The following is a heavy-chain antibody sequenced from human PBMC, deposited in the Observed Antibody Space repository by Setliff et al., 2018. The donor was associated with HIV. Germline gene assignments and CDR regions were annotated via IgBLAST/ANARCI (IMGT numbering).Heavy chain of an antibody. D-gene: IGHD3-9*01. J-gene: IGHJ4*02. Sequence: ASVKVSCKASGDTFNSHAISWVRQAPGQGLEWMGGINPSGGSTRYAQKFQGRVTMTRDTSTSTVYMELSSLRSADTAVYYCARDLSISNPYYDILTGPGVYWGQGTLVTVSS. CDR1: GDTFNSHA. CDR2: INPSGGST. CDR3: ARDLSISNPYYDILTGPGVY. V-gene: IGHV1-46*02.